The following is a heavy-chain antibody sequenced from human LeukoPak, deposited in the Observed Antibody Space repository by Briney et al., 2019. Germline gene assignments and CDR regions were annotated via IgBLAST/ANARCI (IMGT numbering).Heavy chain of an antibody. CDR2: IKSKTDGGTT. J-gene: IGHJ6*03. V-gene: IGHV3-15*01. CDR3: TSSYYYGSGIRLKYYYYYMDV. Sequence: GGSLRLSCAASGFTFSNAWMSWVRQAPGKGLEWVGRIKSKTDGGTTDYAAPVKGRFTISRDGSKNTVYLQMNSLKTEDTAVYYCTSSYYYGSGIRLKYYYYYMDVWGKGTTVTISS. D-gene: IGHD3-10*01. CDR1: GFTFSNAW.